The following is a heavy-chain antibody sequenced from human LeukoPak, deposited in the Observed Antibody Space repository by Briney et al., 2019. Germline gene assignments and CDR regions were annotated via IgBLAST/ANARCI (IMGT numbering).Heavy chain of an antibody. J-gene: IGHJ4*02. CDR3: ATIDSSGYSLDY. CDR2: IYYSGST. CDR1: GGSISSYY. Sequence: SETLSLTCTVSGGSISSYYWSWIRQPPGKGLEWIGYIYYSGSTNYNPSLKSRVTISVDTSKNQFSLKLSSVTAADTAVYYCATIDSSGYSLDYWGQGTLVTVSS. D-gene: IGHD3-22*01. V-gene: IGHV4-59*01.